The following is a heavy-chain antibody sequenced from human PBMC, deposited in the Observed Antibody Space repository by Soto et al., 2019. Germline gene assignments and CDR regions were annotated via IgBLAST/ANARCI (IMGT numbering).Heavy chain of an antibody. D-gene: IGHD3-22*01. CDR2: IYYSGST. Sequence: SLTCTVSGGSISSGDYYWSWIRQPPGKGLEWIGYIYYSGSTYYNPSLKSRVTISVDTSKNQFSLKLSSVTAADTAVYYCASLTGPHYYDSSGYYDDNWFDPWGQGTLVT. CDR3: ASLTGPHYYDSSGYYDDNWFDP. CDR1: GGSISSGDYY. J-gene: IGHJ5*02. V-gene: IGHV4-30-4*01.